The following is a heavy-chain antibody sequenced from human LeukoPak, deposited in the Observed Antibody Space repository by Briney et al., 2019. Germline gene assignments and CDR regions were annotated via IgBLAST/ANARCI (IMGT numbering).Heavy chain of an antibody. Sequence: SETLSLTCTVSGGSISSSSYYWGWIRQPPGKGLEWIGSIYYSGSTYYNSSLKSRVTISVDTSKNQFSLMLSSVTAADTAVYYCASCNYYGSGGMDVWGKGTTVTISS. CDR1: GGSISSSSYY. J-gene: IGHJ6*03. V-gene: IGHV4-39*01. CDR3: ASCNYYGSGGMDV. CDR2: IYYSGST. D-gene: IGHD3-10*01.